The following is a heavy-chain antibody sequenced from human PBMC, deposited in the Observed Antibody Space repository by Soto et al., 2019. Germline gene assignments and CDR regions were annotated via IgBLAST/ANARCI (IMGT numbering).Heavy chain of an antibody. D-gene: IGHD2-8*01. V-gene: IGHV6-1*01. CDR1: GDSLSTNSAT. CDR3: ARLIGNSWLDS. Sequence: QVQLQQSGPGLVKPSQTLSLTCAISGDSLSTNSATWDWIRQSPSRGLEWLGRTYYRSKWDYDYAASVKGRININPDTSNNQVSLHLDSVTPDDTAVYYCARLIGNSWLDSWGHGTLVTVSS. J-gene: IGHJ5*01. CDR2: TYYRSKWDY.